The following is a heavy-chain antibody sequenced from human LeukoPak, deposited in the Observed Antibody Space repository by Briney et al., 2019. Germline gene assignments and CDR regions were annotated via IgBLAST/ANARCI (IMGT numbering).Heavy chain of an antibody. CDR1: GFTFSNYG. D-gene: IGHD2-15*01. Sequence: GGSLRLPCAASGFTFSNYGMSWVRQAPGKGLEWVSGISGSGGSTYYAESVKGRFTISRDNSKNTLFLQMNSLRAEDTAIYYCAKNGDRGAYCTGGTCYPYFYYYMDVWGKGTTVTI. J-gene: IGHJ6*03. CDR3: AKNGDRGAYCTGGTCYPYFYYYMDV. CDR2: ISGSGGST. V-gene: IGHV3-23*01.